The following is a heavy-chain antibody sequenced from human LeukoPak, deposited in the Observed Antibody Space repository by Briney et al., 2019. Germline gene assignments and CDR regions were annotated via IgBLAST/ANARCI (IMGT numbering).Heavy chain of an antibody. CDR1: GGSLSSYY. CDR3: ARGGSVVVAAVNY. CDR2: IYYSGST. D-gene: IGHD2-15*01. V-gene: IGHV4-59*01. Sequence: PSGNPSLTCTVSGGSLSSYYWSWIRQPPRKGPEWIGYIYYSGSTNYNPSLKSRVTISVDTSKNQLSLKLSSVTAADTAVYYCARGGSVVVAAVNYWGQGTLVTVSS. J-gene: IGHJ4*02.